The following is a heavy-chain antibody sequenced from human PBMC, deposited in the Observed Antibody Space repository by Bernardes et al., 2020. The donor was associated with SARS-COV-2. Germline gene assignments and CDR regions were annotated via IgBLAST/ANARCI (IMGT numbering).Heavy chain of an antibody. Sequence: GGSLRLSCATSGFTFANYAMTWVRQAPGKGLEWVGVIRSKPYGGTTEYAASVKGRFIISRDDSKSFVYLQMNSLKIEDTAVYFCAGSFYAFYLDYWGQGTPVTVSP. D-gene: IGHD1-26*01. J-gene: IGHJ4*02. V-gene: IGHV3-49*04. CDR3: AGSFYAFYLDY. CDR2: IRSKPYGGTT. CDR1: GFTFANYA.